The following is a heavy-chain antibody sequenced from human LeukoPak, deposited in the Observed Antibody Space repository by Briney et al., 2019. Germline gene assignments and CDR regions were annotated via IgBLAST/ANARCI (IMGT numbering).Heavy chain of an antibody. V-gene: IGHV3-7*03. D-gene: IGHD1-26*01. Sequence: GGSLRLSCAGSGLTFSSYWMSWVRQAPGKGLEWVANIKQDGSEKYYMDSVKGRFTISRDNAKNSLYLQMNSLRAEDTAVYYCARYSGSYEVNYYYYYGMDVWGQGTTVTVSS. CDR2: IKQDGSEK. CDR1: GLTFSSYW. J-gene: IGHJ6*02. CDR3: ARYSGSYEVNYYYYYGMDV.